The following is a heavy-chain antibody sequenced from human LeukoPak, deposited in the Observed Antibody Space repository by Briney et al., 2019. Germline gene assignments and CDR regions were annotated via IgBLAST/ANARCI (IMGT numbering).Heavy chain of an antibody. Sequence: ASVKVSCKASGYTFTSYDINWVRQATGQGLEWMGWMNPNSGNTGYAQKLQGRVTMTTDTSTSTAYMELRSLRSDDTAVYYCARSQSGSYYQALDYWGQGTLVTVSS. CDR3: ARSQSGSYYQALDY. D-gene: IGHD1-26*01. V-gene: IGHV1-8*01. CDR1: GYTFTSYD. CDR2: MNPNSGNT. J-gene: IGHJ4*02.